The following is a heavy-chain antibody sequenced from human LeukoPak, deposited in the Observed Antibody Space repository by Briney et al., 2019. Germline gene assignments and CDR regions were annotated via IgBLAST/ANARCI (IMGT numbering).Heavy chain of an antibody. CDR2: ISYDGSNK. CDR3: ARDRVQQLTYPGFYGMDV. Sequence: GRSLRLSCAASGFTFSSYAMHWVRQAPGKGLEWVAVISYDGSNKYYADSVKGRFTISRDNSKNTLYLQTNSLRAEDTAVYYCARDRVQQLTYPGFYGMDVWGQGTTVTVFS. V-gene: IGHV3-30*04. D-gene: IGHD6-13*01. CDR1: GFTFSSYA. J-gene: IGHJ6*02.